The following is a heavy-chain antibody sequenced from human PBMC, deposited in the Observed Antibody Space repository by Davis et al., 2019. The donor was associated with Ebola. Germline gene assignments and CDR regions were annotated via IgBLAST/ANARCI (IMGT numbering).Heavy chain of an antibody. D-gene: IGHD3-10*01. J-gene: IGHJ6*02. CDR1: GYTFTSYG. V-gene: IGHV1-3*01. CDR3: ARTDLGGITMVRGRSDYYYGMDV. CDR2: INAGNGNT. Sequence: ASVKVSCKASGYTFTSYGISWVRQAPGQGLEWMGWINAGNGNTKYSQKFQGRVTITRDTSASTAYMELSSLRSAETAVYYCARTDLGGITMVRGRSDYYYGMDVWGQGTTVTVSS.